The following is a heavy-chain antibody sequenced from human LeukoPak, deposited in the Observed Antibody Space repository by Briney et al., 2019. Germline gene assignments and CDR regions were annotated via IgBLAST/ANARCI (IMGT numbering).Heavy chain of an antibody. CDR2: INHSGST. CDR1: GGSFSGYY. J-gene: IGHJ5*02. Sequence: SEALSLTCAVYGGSFSGYYWSWLRQPPGKGLEWIGEINHSGSTNYNPSLKSRVTISVDTSKNQFSLKLSSVTAADTAVYYCARGRVVVPAAMSVGGNWFDPWGQGTLVTVSS. CDR3: ARGRVVVPAAMSVGGNWFDP. D-gene: IGHD2-2*01. V-gene: IGHV4-34*01.